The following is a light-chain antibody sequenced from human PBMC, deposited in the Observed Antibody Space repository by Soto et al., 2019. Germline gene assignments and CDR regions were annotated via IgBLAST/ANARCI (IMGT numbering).Light chain of an antibody. V-gene: IGLV2-23*01. Sequence: QSALTQPASVSGSPGQSITISCTGASSDVGSYNLVSWYQHHPDKVPKVMIYEGSKRPAGVSNRFSGSKSGNTASLTISGLQAEDEADYHCCSYAGSSTWVFGGGTKVTVL. CDR1: SSDVGSYNL. CDR3: CSYAGSSTWV. J-gene: IGLJ3*02. CDR2: EGS.